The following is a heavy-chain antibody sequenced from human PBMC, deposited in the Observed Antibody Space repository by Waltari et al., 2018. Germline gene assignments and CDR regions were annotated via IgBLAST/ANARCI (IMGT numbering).Heavy chain of an antibody. CDR2: INPNSGGT. CDR3: ARDLSQADY. CDR1: GDTFTGYN. J-gene: IGHJ4*02. Sequence: QLQIVQSGAEVKKPGASVKVSCKAYGDTFTGYNMHWVRQAPGQGLEWMGWINPNSGGTNYAQKFQCRVTMTRDTSISTAYMELSRLRSDDTAVYYCARDLSQADYWGQGTLVTVSS. V-gene: IGHV1-2*02.